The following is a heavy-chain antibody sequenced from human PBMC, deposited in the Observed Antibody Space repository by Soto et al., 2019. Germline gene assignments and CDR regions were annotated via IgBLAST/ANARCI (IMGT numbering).Heavy chain of an antibody. Sequence: QITLKESGPTVVKPTETLTLTCTFSGFSLTTSGVGVGWVRQSPGKAPEWLALIYWDDDKRYSTSLKRRLTITNDTSKNQVVLTMANVDPADTATYYCAHRVLRTVFGLVTTTAIYFDFWGQGTPVVVSS. D-gene: IGHD3-3*01. CDR2: IYWDDDK. CDR3: AHRVLRTVFGLVTTTAIYFDF. CDR1: GFSLTTSGVG. V-gene: IGHV2-5*02. J-gene: IGHJ4*02.